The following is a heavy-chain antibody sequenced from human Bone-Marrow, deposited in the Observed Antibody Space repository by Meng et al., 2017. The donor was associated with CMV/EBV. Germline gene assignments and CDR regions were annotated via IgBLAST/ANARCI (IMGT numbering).Heavy chain of an antibody. V-gene: IGHV3-23*01. Sequence: GESLKISCAASGFTFSSHAMSWVRQAPGKGLEWVSGISDSGGTTYYADSVKGRFTISRDNSKNTLYLQMNSLRAEDTAVYYCARAGDFWSGYLGFYYYGMDVWGQGTTVTVSS. CDR1: GFTFSSHA. CDR2: ISDSGGTT. J-gene: IGHJ6*02. D-gene: IGHD3-3*01. CDR3: ARAGDFWSGYLGFYYYGMDV.